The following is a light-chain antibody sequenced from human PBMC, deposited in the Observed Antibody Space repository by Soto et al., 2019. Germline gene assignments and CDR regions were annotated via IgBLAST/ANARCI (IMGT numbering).Light chain of an antibody. J-gene: IGKJ4*02. Sequence: EIVLTQSPGTLSLSPGERATLSCRARQSVSRNFLAWYQQKPGPAPRLLIYGASSRATGIPDRFSGSGSGTDFTLTISRLEPEEFAVYYCQQYGSSPLTFGGGTKVEIK. V-gene: IGKV3-20*01. CDR2: GAS. CDR3: QQYGSSPLT. CDR1: QSVSRNF.